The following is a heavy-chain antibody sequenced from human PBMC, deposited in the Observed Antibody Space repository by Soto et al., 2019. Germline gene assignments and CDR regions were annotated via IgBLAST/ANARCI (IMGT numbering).Heavy chain of an antibody. D-gene: IGHD6-19*01. CDR3: ASTGKYSSGWFDY. V-gene: IGHV4-34*01. J-gene: IGHJ4*02. Sequence: QVQLQQWGAGLLKPSETLSLTCAVYGGSFSGYYWSWIRQPPGKGLEWIGEINHSGSTNYNPSLKSRVTRSVDTSKNQFSLKLSYVTAADTAVYYCASTGKYSSGWFDYWGQGTLVTVSS. CDR2: INHSGST. CDR1: GGSFSGYY.